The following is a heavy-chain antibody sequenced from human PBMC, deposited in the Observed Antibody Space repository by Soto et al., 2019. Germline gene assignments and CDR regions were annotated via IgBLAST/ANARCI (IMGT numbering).Heavy chain of an antibody. J-gene: IGHJ4*02. CDR1: GGSISSGGYY. Sequence: SETLSLTCTVSGGSISSGGYYWSWIRQHPGKGLEWIGYIYYSGSTYYNPSLKSRVTISVDTSKNQFSLKLSSVTAADTAVYYCARGGQTSSWYXFWGQGTLVTVSS. CDR3: ARGGQTSSWYXF. D-gene: IGHD6-13*01. CDR2: IYYSGST. V-gene: IGHV4-31*03.